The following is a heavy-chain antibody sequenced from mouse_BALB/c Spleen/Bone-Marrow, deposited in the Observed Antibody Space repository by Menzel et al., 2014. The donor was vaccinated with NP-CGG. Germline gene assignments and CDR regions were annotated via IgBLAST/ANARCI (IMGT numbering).Heavy chain of an antibody. CDR2: IRNKANVYST. CDR3: VREEDGYYVGFAY. Sequence: DVKLVESGGGLVRPGGSLRLSCATSGFIFTDYYMSWVRQPPGKALEWLGFIRNKANVYSTEYSASVRGRFTISRDNSQSILYLQMNTLRAEDSATYYCVREEDGYYVGFAYWGQGTLVTVSA. D-gene: IGHD2-3*01. J-gene: IGHJ3*01. CDR1: GFIFTDYY. V-gene: IGHV7-3*02.